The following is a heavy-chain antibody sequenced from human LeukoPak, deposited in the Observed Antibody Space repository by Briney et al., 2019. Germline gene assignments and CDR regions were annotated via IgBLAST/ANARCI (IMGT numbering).Heavy chain of an antibody. CDR2: INPNSGGT. CDR1: GYTFTGYY. Sequence: ASVKVSCKASGYTFTGYYMHWVRQAPGQGLEWMGWINPNSGGTNYAQKFQGRVSMTRDTSISTAYMELSRLRSDDTAVYYCARDLGSSFGFDYWGQGTLVTVSS. V-gene: IGHV1-2*02. J-gene: IGHJ4*02. CDR3: ARDLGSSFGFDY. D-gene: IGHD6-6*01.